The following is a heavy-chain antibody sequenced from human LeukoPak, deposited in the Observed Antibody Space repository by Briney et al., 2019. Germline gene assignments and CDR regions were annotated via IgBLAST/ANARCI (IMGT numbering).Heavy chain of an antibody. CDR1: GFTFSSYA. Sequence: GGSLRLSCAASGFTFSSYAMSWVHQAPGKGLEWVSAISGSGGSTYYADSVKGRFTISRDNSKNTLYLQMNSLRAEDTAVYYCAKSPSYTDYFDYWGQGTLVTVSS. CDR3: AKSPSYTDYFDY. J-gene: IGHJ4*02. D-gene: IGHD3-16*02. CDR2: ISGSGGST. V-gene: IGHV3-23*01.